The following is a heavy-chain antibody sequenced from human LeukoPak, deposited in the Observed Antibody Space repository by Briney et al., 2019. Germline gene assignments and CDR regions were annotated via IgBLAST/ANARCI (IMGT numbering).Heavy chain of an antibody. J-gene: IGHJ4*02. V-gene: IGHV3-21*01. Sequence: GGSLRLSCAASRFTFSDAWMTWVRQAPGKGLEWVSSISSSSSYIYYADSVKGRFTISRDNAKNSLYLQMNSLRAEDTAVYYCARETSDFWSGYFVDYWGQGTLVTVSS. CDR1: RFTFSDAW. CDR2: ISSSSSYI. CDR3: ARETSDFWSGYFVDY. D-gene: IGHD3-3*01.